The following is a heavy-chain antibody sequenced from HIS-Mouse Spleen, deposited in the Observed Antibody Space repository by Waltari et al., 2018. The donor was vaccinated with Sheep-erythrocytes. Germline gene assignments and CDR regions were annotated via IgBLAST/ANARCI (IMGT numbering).Heavy chain of an antibody. D-gene: IGHD6-6*01. J-gene: IGHJ4*02. Sequence: QVQLQQWGAGLLKPSETLSLTCAVYGGSFSGYYWSWIRQPPGKGLEWIWEINHSGSTNSNPSLKRRVTISVDTSKNQFSLKLSSVTAADTAVYYCARAPYSSSSGAIVDYWGQGTLVTVSS. V-gene: IGHV4-34*01. CDR3: ARAPYSSSSGAIVDY. CDR1: GGSFSGYY. CDR2: INHSGST.